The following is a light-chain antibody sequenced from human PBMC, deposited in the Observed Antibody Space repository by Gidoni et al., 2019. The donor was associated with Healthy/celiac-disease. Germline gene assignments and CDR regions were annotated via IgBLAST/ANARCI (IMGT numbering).Light chain of an antibody. J-gene: IGKJ4*01. V-gene: IGKV3-11*01. CDR1: QSVSSY. CDR2: DAS. CDR3: QQRGNWPLT. Sequence: IVFTQSPAALSLSPGDRATLSCRASQSVSSYLAWYQQKPGQAPRLLIYDASNWPTGVPARFSGSGSGTDFTLTISSLEPEDFAIYYCQQRGNWPLTFGGGTKVEIK.